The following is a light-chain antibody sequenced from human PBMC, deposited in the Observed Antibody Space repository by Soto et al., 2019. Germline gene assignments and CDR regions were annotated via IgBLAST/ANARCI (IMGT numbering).Light chain of an antibody. J-gene: IGKJ1*01. V-gene: IGKV3-15*01. CDR2: GAS. CDR3: QQYGASPWT. Sequence: EIVMTQSPATLSVSPGERATLSCRASQSVSSNLAWYQQKPGQAPRLLIYGASTRATGIPARFSGSGSGTEFSLIIGRLGPEDFAVYICQQYGASPWTFGQGTKVDIK. CDR1: QSVSSN.